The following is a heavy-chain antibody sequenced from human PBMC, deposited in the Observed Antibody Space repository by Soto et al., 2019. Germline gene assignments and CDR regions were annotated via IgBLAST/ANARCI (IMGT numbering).Heavy chain of an antibody. CDR2: IYHSGSA. CDR1: GGSITSSSW. V-gene: IGHV4-4*02. Sequence: QVQLQESGPGLVKPSGTLSLTCAVSGGSITSSSWWSWVHQPPGKGLEWIGEIYHSGSANYNPSLKSRVTMSLDKSKNQYSLKLISVTAADTAVYYCARDQGTTMIAGLDSWGQGTLVTVSS. CDR3: ARDQGTTMIAGLDS. D-gene: IGHD1-1*01. J-gene: IGHJ4*02.